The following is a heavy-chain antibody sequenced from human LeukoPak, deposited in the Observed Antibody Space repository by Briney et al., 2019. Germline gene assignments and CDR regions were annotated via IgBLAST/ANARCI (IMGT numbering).Heavy chain of an antibody. CDR1: GFTFSSYA. D-gene: IGHD2-2*01. Sequence: PGGSLRLSCAASGFTFSSYAMSWVRQAPGKGLEWVSAISGSGGSTYYADSVKGRFTISRDNSKNTLYLQMNSLRAEDTAVYYCAKKPPYCSSTSCYYFDYWGQGTLVTVYS. CDR3: AKKPPYCSSTSCYYFDY. J-gene: IGHJ4*02. CDR2: ISGSGGST. V-gene: IGHV3-23*01.